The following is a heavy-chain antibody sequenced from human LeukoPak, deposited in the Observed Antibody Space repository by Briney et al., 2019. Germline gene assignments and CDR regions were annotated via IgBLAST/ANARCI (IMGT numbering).Heavy chain of an antibody. Sequence: SCKASGYTFTGYYMHWVRQAPGKGLEWVAVISYDGSNKYYPDSVKGRFTISRDNSKNTLYLQMNSLRAEDTAVYYCAKVNCSSTSCYGDYWGQGTLVTVSS. CDR1: GYTFTGYY. D-gene: IGHD2-2*01. CDR2: ISYDGSNK. V-gene: IGHV3-30*18. CDR3: AKVNCSSTSCYGDY. J-gene: IGHJ4*02.